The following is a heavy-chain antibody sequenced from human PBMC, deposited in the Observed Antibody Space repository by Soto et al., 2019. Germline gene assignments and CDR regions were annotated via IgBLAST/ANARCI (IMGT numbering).Heavy chain of an antibody. CDR2: IYYSGST. V-gene: IGHV4-30-4*01. CDR1: GGSISSGDYY. D-gene: IGHD3-22*01. CDR3: ARAYYDSSGYPTGFDY. Sequence: SETLSLTCTVSGGSISSGDYYWSWIRQPPGKGLEWIGYIYYSGSTYYNPSLKSRVTISVDTSKNQFSLKLSSVTAADTAVYYCARAYYDSSGYPTGFDYWGQGTLVTVSS. J-gene: IGHJ4*02.